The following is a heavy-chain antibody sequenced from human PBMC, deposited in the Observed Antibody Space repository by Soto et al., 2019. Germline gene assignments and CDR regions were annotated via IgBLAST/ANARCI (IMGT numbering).Heavy chain of an antibody. J-gene: IGHJ4*02. Sequence: ASVKVSCKASGYTFTTSGIGWVRQAPGQGLGWIGWISAYNGKTNYSQNLQGRVTMTTDTSTSTAHMELRRLIFDDTAVYFCAGRPRDRAPDFWGQGTLVTVSS. CDR3: AGRPRDRAPDF. CDR1: GYTFTTSG. CDR2: ISAYNGKT. V-gene: IGHV1-18*04. D-gene: IGHD3-22*01.